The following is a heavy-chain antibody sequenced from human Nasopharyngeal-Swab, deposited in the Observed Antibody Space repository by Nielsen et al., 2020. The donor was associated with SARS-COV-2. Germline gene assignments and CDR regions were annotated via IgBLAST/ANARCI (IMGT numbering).Heavy chain of an antibody. CDR1: GGSMSNFH. V-gene: IGHV4-59*08. CDR3: ARRLGLRAPFDY. J-gene: IGHJ4*02. CDR2: VYDSGST. D-gene: IGHD5/OR15-5a*01. Sequence: SETLSLTCTVSGGSMSNFHWSWIRLSPGKGPEWIGYVYDSGSTKYNPSLNSRVTISVDTSKTQFSLKVRSVTAADTAVYFCARRLGLRAPFDYWGQGTLVTVSS.